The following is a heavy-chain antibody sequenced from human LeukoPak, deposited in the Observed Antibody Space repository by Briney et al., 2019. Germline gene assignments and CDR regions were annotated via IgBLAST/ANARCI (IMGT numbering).Heavy chain of an antibody. CDR3: ARGARYCSGGSCYGY. CDR2: IYSGGST. V-gene: IGHV3-53*01. Sequence: GGSLRLSCAASGFTFSSYGMSWVRQAPGKGLERVSVIYSGGSTYYADSVKGRFTISRDNSKNTLYLQMNSLRAEDTAVYYCARGARYCSGGSCYGYWGQGTLVTVSS. CDR1: GFTFSSYG. J-gene: IGHJ4*02. D-gene: IGHD2-15*01.